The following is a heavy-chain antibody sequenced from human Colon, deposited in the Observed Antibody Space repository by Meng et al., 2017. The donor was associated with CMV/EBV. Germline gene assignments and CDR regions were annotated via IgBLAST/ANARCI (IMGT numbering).Heavy chain of an antibody. D-gene: IGHD3-22*01. CDR3: ARDWYPGDRRGSFDY. CDR2: INPNSGGT. J-gene: IGHJ4*02. Sequence: LQLGQSGAEVKKPGHACKVSCNASEHTFTGYYMHWVRQAPGQGLEWMGWINPNSGGTNYAQKFQGRVTMTRDTSITTAYMELSRLRSDDTAVYYCARDWYPGDRRGSFDYWGQGTLVTVSS. CDR1: EHTFTGYY. V-gene: IGHV1-2*02.